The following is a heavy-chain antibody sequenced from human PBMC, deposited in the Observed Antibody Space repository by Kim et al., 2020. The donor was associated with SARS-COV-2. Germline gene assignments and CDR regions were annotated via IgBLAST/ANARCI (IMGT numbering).Heavy chain of an antibody. J-gene: IGHJ4*02. CDR1: GYTFTSYG. D-gene: IGHD2-2*01. Sequence: ASVKVSCKASGYTFTSYGISWVRQAPGQGLEWMGWISAYNGNTNYAQKLQGRVTMTTDTSTSTAYMELRSLRSDDTAVYYCARGGVVVPAAPDDFVYWGQGTLVTVSS. CDR3: ARGGVVVPAAPDDFVY. V-gene: IGHV1-18*04. CDR2: ISAYNGNT.